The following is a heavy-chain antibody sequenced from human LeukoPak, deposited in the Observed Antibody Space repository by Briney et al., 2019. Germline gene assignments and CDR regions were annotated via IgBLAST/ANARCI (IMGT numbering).Heavy chain of an antibody. CDR1: GGSISRGGYS. CDR2: IYYSGST. V-gene: IGHV4-31*03. D-gene: IGHD3-3*02. J-gene: IGHJ5*02. Sequence: TLSLTCTVSGGSISRGGYSWSWIRQHPGKGLEWIVYIYYSGSTYYNPSLKSRVTISVDTSKNQFSLKLSSVPAADTAVYYCARHFWSGFYTGIRTWFDPWGQGTLVTVSS. CDR3: ARHFWSGFYTGIRTWFDP.